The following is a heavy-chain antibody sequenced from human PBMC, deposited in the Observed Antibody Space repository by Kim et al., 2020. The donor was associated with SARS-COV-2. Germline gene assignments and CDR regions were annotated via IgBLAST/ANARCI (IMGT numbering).Heavy chain of an antibody. CDR1: GFAFNNAW. V-gene: IGHV3-15*01. Sequence: GGSLRLSCAASGFAFNNAWMSWVRQAPGKGLEWVDLIKTKSEAEATDYAAPVKGRFTISRDDSKTTLYLQMNSLKIEDTAVYFCTPDRLGLAHCASASCLPLDYWGQGTLVTVSA. CDR3: TPDRLGLAHCASASCLPLDY. CDR2: IKTKSEAEAT. D-gene: IGHD2-2*01. J-gene: IGHJ4*02.